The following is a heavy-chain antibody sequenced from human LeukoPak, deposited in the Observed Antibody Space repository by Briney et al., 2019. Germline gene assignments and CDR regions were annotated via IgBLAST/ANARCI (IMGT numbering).Heavy chain of an antibody. J-gene: IGHJ6*03. V-gene: IGHV3-48*01. D-gene: IGHD1-1*01. CDR2: ISSSSSTI. CDR3: ARDSASTNAPYYMDV. CDR1: GFTFSSYS. Sequence: PGGSLRLSCAASGFTFSSYSMNWVRQAPGKGLEWVSYISSSSSTIYYADSVKGRFTISRDNAKNSLYLQMNSLRAEDTAVYYCARDSASTNAPYYMDVWGKGTTVTVSS.